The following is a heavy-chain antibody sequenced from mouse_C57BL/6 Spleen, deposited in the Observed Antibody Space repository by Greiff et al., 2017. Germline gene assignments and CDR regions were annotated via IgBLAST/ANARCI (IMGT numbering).Heavy chain of an antibody. CDR3: ARRGTHSWFAY. D-gene: IGHD1-2*01. CDR2: IDPSDSYT. CDR1: GYTFTSYW. Sequence: QVQLQQPGAELVKPGASVKLSCKASGYTFTSYWMQWVKQRPGQGLEWIGEIDPSDSYTNYNQKFKGKATLTVDTSSSTAYMQLSSLTSEDSAVYYCARRGTHSWFAYWGQGTLVTVSA. V-gene: IGHV1-50*01. J-gene: IGHJ3*01.